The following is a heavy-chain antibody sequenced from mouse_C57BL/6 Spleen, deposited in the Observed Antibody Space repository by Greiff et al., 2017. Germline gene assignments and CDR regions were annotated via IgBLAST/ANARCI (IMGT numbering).Heavy chain of an antibody. D-gene: IGHD3-2*02. V-gene: IGHV1-53*01. CDR1: GYTFTSYW. CDR2: IIPSNGGT. CDR3: ARVRDSSGYVRYAMDY. Sequence: QVQLQQPGTELVKPGASVKLSCKASGYTFTSYWMHWVKQRPGQGLEWIGNIIPSNGGTNYNEKFKSKATLTVDKSSSTAYMQLSSLTSEDSAVYYCARVRDSSGYVRYAMDYWGQGTTVTVSS. J-gene: IGHJ4*01.